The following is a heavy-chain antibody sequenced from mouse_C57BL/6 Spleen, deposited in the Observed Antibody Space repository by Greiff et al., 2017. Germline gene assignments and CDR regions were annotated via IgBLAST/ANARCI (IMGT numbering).Heavy chain of an antibody. Sequence: VQLQQPGAELVRPGASVKLSCKASGYTFTSYWMHWVKQRPGQGLEWIGVIDPSDSYTNYNQKFKGKATLTVDTSSSTAYMQLSSLTSEDSAVYYCARRRLDYWGQGTTLTVSS. CDR2: IDPSDSYT. J-gene: IGHJ2*01. CDR3: ARRRLDY. V-gene: IGHV1-59*01. CDR1: GYTFTSYW.